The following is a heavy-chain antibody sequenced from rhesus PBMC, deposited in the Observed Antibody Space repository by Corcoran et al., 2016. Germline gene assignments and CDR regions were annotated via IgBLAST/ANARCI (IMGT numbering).Heavy chain of an antibody. Sequence: QLQLQESGPGLVKPSETLSLTCAVSGYSISSGYGWSWIRQPPGKGLECIGYISFSGSTNYNPSLKSRVTISVGTSKNQFSLKLSSVTAADTAVYYCARRGGGIGAAHVLDYWGQGVLVTVSS. V-gene: IGHV4-122*02. J-gene: IGHJ4*01. CDR1: GYSISSGYG. CDR2: ISFSGST. D-gene: IGHD6-31*01. CDR3: ARRGGGIGAAHVLDY.